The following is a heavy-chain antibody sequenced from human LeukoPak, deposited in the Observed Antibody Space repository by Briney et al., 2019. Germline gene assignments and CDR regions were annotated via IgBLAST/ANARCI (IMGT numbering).Heavy chain of an antibody. CDR1: GFTFSSCG. V-gene: IGHV3-23*01. Sequence: GGSLRLSCAASGFTFSSCGMSWVRQAPGKGLEWVSAISGSGGSTYYADSVKGRFTISRDNSKNTLYLQMNSLRAEDTAVYYCARDPEEYSNYYYYYMGVWGKGTTVTVSS. CDR2: ISGSGGST. D-gene: IGHD4-11*01. CDR3: ARDPEEYSNYYYYYMGV. J-gene: IGHJ6*03.